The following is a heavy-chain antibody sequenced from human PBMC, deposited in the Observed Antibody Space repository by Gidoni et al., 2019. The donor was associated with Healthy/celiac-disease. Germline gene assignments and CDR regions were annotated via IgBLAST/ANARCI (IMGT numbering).Heavy chain of an antibody. CDR3: ARDRMDTAMVFDY. CDR1: GFTVSSNY. Sequence: EVQLVESGGGLVQPGGSLRLSCSASGFTVSSNYMSWVRQAPGKGLEWVSVIYSGGSTYYADSVKGRFTISRDNSKNTLYLQMNSLRAEDTAVYYCARDRMDTAMVFDYWGQGTLVTVSS. V-gene: IGHV3-66*01. J-gene: IGHJ4*02. D-gene: IGHD5-18*01. CDR2: IYSGGST.